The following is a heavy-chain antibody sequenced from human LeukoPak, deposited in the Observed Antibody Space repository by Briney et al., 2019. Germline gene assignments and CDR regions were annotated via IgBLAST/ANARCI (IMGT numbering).Heavy chain of an antibody. CDR1: GGTFSNYA. D-gene: IGHD2/OR15-2a*01. CDR2: IIPIFGTA. CDR3: ARVLEILDAFDI. J-gene: IGHJ3*02. Sequence: ASVKVSCKASGGTFSNYAISWVRQAPGQGLEWMGGIIPIFGTANYAQKFRGRVTITADKSTRTAYMELSSLRSEDTAVYYCARVLEILDAFDIWGQGTMVTVSS. V-gene: IGHV1-69*06.